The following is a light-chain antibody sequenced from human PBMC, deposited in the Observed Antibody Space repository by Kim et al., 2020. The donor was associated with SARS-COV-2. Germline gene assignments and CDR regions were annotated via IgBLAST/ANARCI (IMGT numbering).Light chain of an antibody. Sequence: LSPGERATLSCRASQSVSGSHLAWYQQKPGQTPRILIYDASSRVTGISDRFSGSGSGTDFTLTISRLQPEDFAVYYCQQYAASPFTFGGGTKV. CDR2: DAS. J-gene: IGKJ4*01. CDR1: QSVSGSH. CDR3: QQYAASPFT. V-gene: IGKV3-20*01.